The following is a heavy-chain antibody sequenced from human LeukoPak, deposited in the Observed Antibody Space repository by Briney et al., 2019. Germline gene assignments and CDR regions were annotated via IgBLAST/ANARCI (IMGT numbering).Heavy chain of an antibody. D-gene: IGHD2-15*01. CDR3: AKDKGGGSWPDAFDI. CDR2: IWYDGSNK. J-gene: IGHJ3*02. V-gene: IGHV3-33*06. CDR1: GFTFSSYG. Sequence: PGGSLRLSCAASGFTFSSYGMHWVRQAPGKGLEWVAVIWYDGSNKYYADSVKGRFTISRDNSKNTLYLRMNSLRAEDTAVYYCAKDKGGGSWPDAFDIWGQGTMVTVSS.